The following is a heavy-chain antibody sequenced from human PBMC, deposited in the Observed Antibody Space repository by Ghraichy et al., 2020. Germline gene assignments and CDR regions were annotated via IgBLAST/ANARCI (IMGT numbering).Heavy chain of an antibody. CDR3: ARASSSAFDY. J-gene: IGHJ4*02. D-gene: IGHD6-13*01. CDR2: IQPDGNAK. CDR1: GFTFSTYG. V-gene: IGHV3-7*01. Sequence: GGSLRLSCAASGFTFSTYGMNWVRQAPGKGLEWVATIQPDGNAKYYVDSVRGRFTISRDNAKNSLFLQMNSLRPEDTAVYYCARASSSAFDYWGQGTPVTVSS.